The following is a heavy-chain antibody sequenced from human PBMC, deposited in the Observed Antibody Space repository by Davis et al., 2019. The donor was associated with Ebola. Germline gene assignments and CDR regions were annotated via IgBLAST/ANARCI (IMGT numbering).Heavy chain of an antibody. CDR2: ISANDGTT. D-gene: IGHD3/OR15-3a*01. CDR1: GFTFSSYG. J-gene: IGHJ4*02. Sequence: PGGSLRLSCAASGFTFSSYGLSWVRQAPGKGLEWVSGISANDGTTYYADSVRGRFTISRDNARNTLYLQMNSLRADDTAFYYCAKDLDLRGVYYFDYWGQGTQVIVSS. V-gene: IGHV3-23*01. CDR3: AKDLDLRGVYYFDY.